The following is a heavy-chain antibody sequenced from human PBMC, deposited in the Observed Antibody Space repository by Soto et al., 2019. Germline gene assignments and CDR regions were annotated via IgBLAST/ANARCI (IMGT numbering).Heavy chain of an antibody. D-gene: IGHD6-13*01. CDR2: INPNSGGT. Sequence: GAPVKVSCKASGYTFTGYYMYWVQQAPGQGLEWMGWINPNSGGTNYAQKFQGWVTMTRDTSISTAYMELSRLRSDDTAVYYCARGAAGSYYYYGMDVWGQGTTVTVSS. V-gene: IGHV1-2*04. J-gene: IGHJ6*02. CDR1: GYTFTGYY. CDR3: ARGAAGSYYYYGMDV.